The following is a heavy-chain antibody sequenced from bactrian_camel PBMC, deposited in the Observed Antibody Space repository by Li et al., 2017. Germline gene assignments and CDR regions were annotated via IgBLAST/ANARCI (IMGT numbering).Heavy chain of an antibody. D-gene: IGHD6*01. CDR2: IVPGGRSP. V-gene: IGHV3S1*01. CDR3: AASYKTQRDCTAAPQDEYQF. Sequence: HVQLVESGGGSVRPGGSLTLSCVAPGHTSSSKCIGWFRRAPGKENEAVGSIVPGGRSPNLADFARGRFTISQDAATDTVYLQMNSLKPEDTAMYYCAASYKTQRDCTAAPQDEYQFWGQGTQVTVS. J-gene: IGHJ4*01. CDR1: GHTSSSKC.